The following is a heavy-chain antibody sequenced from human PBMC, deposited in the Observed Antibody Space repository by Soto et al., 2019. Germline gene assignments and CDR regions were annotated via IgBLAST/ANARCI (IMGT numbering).Heavy chain of an antibody. J-gene: IGHJ6*04. CDR1: GGSVSGYY. V-gene: IGHV4-34*01. CDR3: GRGLLKANRGVVGV. CDR2: INHSGST. D-gene: IGHD3-3*01. Sequence: PSETLSLTCAVYGGSVSGYYLSWIRQPPGKGLEWIGEINHSGSTNYNPSLKSRVTISVDKSKNQFSLKLNSVTAADTAVYYCGRGLLKANRGVVGVWGKGPTVTVSS.